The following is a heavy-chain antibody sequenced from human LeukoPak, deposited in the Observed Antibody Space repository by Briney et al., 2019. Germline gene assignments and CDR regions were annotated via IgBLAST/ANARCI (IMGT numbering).Heavy chain of an antibody. Sequence: GGSLRLSCAASGFTFDDYAMHWVRQAPGKGLEWVSLISWDGGSTYYADSVKGRFTISRDNSRHTLYLQMNSLGAEDTALYYCAKDKEYSGFGPILSGYYYGMDVWGKGSTVTVSS. J-gene: IGHJ6*04. CDR1: GFTFDDYA. D-gene: IGHD5-12*01. CDR3: AKDKEYSGFGPILSGYYYGMDV. V-gene: IGHV3-43D*04. CDR2: ISWDGGST.